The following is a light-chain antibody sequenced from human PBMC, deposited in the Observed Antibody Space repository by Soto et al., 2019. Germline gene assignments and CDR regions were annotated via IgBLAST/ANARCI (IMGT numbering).Light chain of an antibody. V-gene: IGKV3-15*01. CDR1: QSVSVY. CDR3: QQYKDWPPLT. CDR2: AAS. J-gene: IGKJ4*01. Sequence: EIILTQSPGTLSVSPGETVTLVCRASQSVSVYLAWYQQKSGQPPRLLIHAASDRATGVPARFSGSGSGTEFSLTIISLQSEDFGTYYCQQYKDWPPLTFGGGTRVDI.